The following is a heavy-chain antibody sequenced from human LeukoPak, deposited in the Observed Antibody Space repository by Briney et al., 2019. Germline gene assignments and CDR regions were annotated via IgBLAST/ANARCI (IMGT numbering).Heavy chain of an antibody. CDR3: ARQTYGDYYFDY. D-gene: IGHD4-17*01. CDR2: IIPILGIA. Sequence: ASVKVSCKASGGTFSSYTISWVRQAPGQGLEWMGRIIPILGIANYAQKFQGGVTITADKSTSTAYMELSSLRSEDTAVYYCARQTYGDYYFDYWGQGTLVTVSS. CDR1: GGTFSSYT. V-gene: IGHV1-69*02. J-gene: IGHJ4*02.